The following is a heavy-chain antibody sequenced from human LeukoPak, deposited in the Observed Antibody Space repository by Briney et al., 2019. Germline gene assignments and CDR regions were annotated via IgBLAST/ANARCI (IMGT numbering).Heavy chain of an antibody. CDR1: GGSISSYY. V-gene: IGHV4-59*01. Sequence: SETLSLTCTVSGGSISSYYWSWIRQPPGKGLEWIGYIYYSGSTNYNPSLKSRVTISVDTSKNQFSLKLSSVTAADTAVYYCARDQAGAKFDYWGQGNLVTVSS. J-gene: IGHJ4*02. D-gene: IGHD1-14*01. CDR3: ARDQAGAKFDY. CDR2: IYYSGST.